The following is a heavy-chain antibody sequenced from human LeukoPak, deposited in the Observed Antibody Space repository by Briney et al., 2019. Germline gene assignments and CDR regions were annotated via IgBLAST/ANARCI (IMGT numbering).Heavy chain of an antibody. Sequence: ASVKVSCKASGYTFSGYYIHWVRQAPGHGLEWMGWINPNSGDTNYAQKFQGRVTMTWDTSISTAYMELSRLSSDDTAVYYCAREYILTGYYGDYWGQGTLVTVSS. V-gene: IGHV1-2*02. CDR2: INPNSGDT. D-gene: IGHD3-9*01. CDR1: GYTFSGYY. J-gene: IGHJ4*02. CDR3: AREYILTGYYGDY.